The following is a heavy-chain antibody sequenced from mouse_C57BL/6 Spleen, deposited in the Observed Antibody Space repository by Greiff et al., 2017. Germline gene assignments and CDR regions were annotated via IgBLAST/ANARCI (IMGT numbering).Heavy chain of an antibody. Sequence: VQLKHSGPELVKPGASVKIPCKASGYTFTDYNMDWVKQSHGKSLEWIGDINPNNGGTIYNQKFKGKATLTVDKSSSTAYMELRSLTSEDTAVYYCARGLLDYWGQGTTLTVSS. V-gene: IGHV1-18*01. CDR3: ARGLLDY. CDR1: GYTFTDYN. CDR2: INPNNGGT. D-gene: IGHD3-1*01. J-gene: IGHJ2*01.